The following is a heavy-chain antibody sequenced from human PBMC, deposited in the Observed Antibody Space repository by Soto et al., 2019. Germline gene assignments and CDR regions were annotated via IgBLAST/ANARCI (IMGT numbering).Heavy chain of an antibody. Sequence: GGSLRLSCAASGFTFSSNGMTWVRQAPGKGLEWVAFIKPDGSEKYYVDSVKGRFTVSRDNAENSLYLQMNSLRADDTAVYYCANLIAAAVGPDYWGQGTLVTVSS. J-gene: IGHJ4*02. CDR3: ANLIAAAVGPDY. CDR2: IKPDGSEK. V-gene: IGHV3-7*02. CDR1: GFTFSSNG. D-gene: IGHD6-13*01.